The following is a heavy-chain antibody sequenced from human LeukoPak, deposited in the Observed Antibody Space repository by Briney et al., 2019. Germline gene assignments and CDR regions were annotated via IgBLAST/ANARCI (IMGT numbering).Heavy chain of an antibody. CDR2: IYYSGST. CDR3: ARDKDAFVI. Sequence: SETLSLTFTVPGGSVSSGSYYWSLMRQPPGKGLGWVGDIYYSGSTNYNPSLKSRLSISVDPSNNPFSLKLSSVTAADTAVYYCARDKDAFVIWGQGTMVTVSS. J-gene: IGHJ3*02. V-gene: IGHV4-61*01. CDR1: GGSVSSGSYY.